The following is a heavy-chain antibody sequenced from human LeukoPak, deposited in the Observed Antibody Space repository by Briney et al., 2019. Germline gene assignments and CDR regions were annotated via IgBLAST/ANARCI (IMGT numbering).Heavy chain of an antibody. D-gene: IGHD6-19*01. CDR1: GFTFSSYG. CDR3: AKSSEYSSGGAFDY. Sequence: GRSLRLSCAASGFTFSSYGMHWVRQAPGKGLEWVAVISYDGSNKYYADSVKGRFTISRDNSKNTLYLQMNSLRAEDTAVYYCAKSSEYSSGGAFDYWGQGTLVTVSS. J-gene: IGHJ4*02. CDR2: ISYDGSNK. V-gene: IGHV3-30*18.